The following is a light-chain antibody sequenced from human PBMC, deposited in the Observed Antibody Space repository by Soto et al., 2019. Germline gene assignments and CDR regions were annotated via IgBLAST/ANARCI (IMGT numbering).Light chain of an antibody. CDR2: GAS. Sequence: DIVLTQSPGTLSSPPGERATLSCRASQSVTSNYLAWYQQKPGQAPRLLIYGASSRATGIPDRFSGSGSATDFTLAMSRLEPEDFAVYYCQHYGSSLLFTFGPGTTVDIK. J-gene: IGKJ3*01. V-gene: IGKV3-20*01. CDR3: QHYGSSLLFT. CDR1: QSVTSNY.